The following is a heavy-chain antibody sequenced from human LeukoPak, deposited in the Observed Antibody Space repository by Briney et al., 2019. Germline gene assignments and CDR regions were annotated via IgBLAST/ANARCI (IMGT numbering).Heavy chain of an antibody. D-gene: IGHD3-3*01. CDR3: ASSYYDFWSGSYNWFDP. Sequence: PSGTLSLTCAVSGGSISSSNWWSWVRQPPGKGLEWIGEIYHSGSTNYNPSLKSRVTISVDTSKNQFSLKLSSVTAADTAVYYCASSYYDFWSGSYNWFDPWGQGTLVTVSS. J-gene: IGHJ5*02. CDR1: GGSISSSNW. V-gene: IGHV4-4*02. CDR2: IYHSGST.